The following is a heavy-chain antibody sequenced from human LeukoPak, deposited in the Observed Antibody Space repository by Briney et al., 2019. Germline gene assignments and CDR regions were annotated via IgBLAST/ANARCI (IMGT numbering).Heavy chain of an antibody. CDR3: ARDSSSWTPYYYYGMDV. CDR1: GFTFSSYW. J-gene: IGHJ6*02. CDR2: IKQDGSEK. D-gene: IGHD6-13*01. V-gene: IGHV3-7*01. Sequence: GSLRLSCAASGFTFSSYWMSWVRQAPGKGLEGVANIKQDGSEKYYVDSVKGRFTISRDNAKNSLYLQMNSLRAEDTAVYYCARDSSSWTPYYYYGMDVWGQGTTVTVSS.